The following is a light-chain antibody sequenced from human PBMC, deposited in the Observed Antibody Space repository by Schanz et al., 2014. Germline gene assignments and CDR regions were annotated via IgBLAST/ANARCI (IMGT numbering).Light chain of an antibody. CDR1: QSVSSTY. J-gene: IGKJ4*01. Sequence: EIVLTQSPGTLSLSPGERATLSCRASQSVSSTYLAWYQQRPGQAPRLLIYGASSRATGIPDRFSGSGSGTDFTLTISRLEPEDFALYYCQQYGSSSRVTFGGGTKVEIK. CDR2: GAS. V-gene: IGKV3-20*01. CDR3: QQYGSSSRVT.